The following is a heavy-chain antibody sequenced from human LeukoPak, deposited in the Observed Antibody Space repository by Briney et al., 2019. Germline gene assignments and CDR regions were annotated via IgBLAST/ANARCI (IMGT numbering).Heavy chain of an antibody. Sequence: ASVTVSCKASGYTFPNYDLNWVRQATGQGRAGMGWMHPNSGNTGYAQKFQGRVTMTRNTSISTAYMELSSLRSEDTAVYYCTRTGLVTTAFDPWGQGTLVTVSS. J-gene: IGHJ5*02. CDR1: GYTFPNYD. CDR2: MHPNSGNT. CDR3: TRTGLVTTAFDP. D-gene: IGHD4-11*01. V-gene: IGHV1-8*01.